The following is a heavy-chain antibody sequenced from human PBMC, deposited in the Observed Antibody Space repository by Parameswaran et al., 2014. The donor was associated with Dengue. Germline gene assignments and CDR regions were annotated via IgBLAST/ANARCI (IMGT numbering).Heavy chain of an antibody. J-gene: IGHJ6*02. V-gene: IGHV4-39*01. CDR3: ARRRTRGGMDV. D-gene: IGHD3-16*01. Sequence: PPGKGLEWIGSIYYSGSTYYNPSLKSRVTISVDTSKNQFSLKLSSVTAADTAVYYCARRRTRGGMDVWGQGTTVTVSS. CDR2: IYYSGST.